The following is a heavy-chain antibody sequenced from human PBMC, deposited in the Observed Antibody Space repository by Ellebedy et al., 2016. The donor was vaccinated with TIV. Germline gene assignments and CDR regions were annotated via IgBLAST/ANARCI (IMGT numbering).Heavy chain of an antibody. CDR2: IYYSGST. CDR3: ARVSADDDFWSGFHFDF. D-gene: IGHD3-3*01. V-gene: IGHV4-61*01. CDR1: GGSASSGSYH. J-gene: IGHJ4*02. Sequence: SETLSLTXTVSGGSASSGSYHWSWIRQPPGKGLDYIGHIYYSGSTNYNPSLKSRVTMSVDTSKNQFSLKLNSVTAADTAVYFCARVSADDDFWSGFHFDFWGQGSLVTVSS.